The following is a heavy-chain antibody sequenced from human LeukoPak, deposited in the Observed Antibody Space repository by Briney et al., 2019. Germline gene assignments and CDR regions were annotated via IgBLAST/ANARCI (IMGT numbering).Heavy chain of an antibody. D-gene: IGHD3/OR15-3a*01. Sequence: GALRLSCAASGFTFSSYWMSWVRQAPGKGLEWVANIKQDGSEKYYVDSVKGRFTISRDNARNSLYLEMNSLRAEDTAIYYCARNYDFWSSPQGYMDVWGKGTTVIVSS. V-gene: IGHV3-7*01. J-gene: IGHJ6*03. CDR3: ARNYDFWSSPQGYMDV. CDR2: IKQDGSEK. CDR1: GFTFSSYW.